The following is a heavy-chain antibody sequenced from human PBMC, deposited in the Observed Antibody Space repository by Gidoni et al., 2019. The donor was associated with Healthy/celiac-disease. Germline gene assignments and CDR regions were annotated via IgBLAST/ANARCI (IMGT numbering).Heavy chain of an antibody. CDR3: ARENCSSTSCDTGMDV. D-gene: IGHD2-2*01. CDR2: IITIRGIA. CDR1: RASFSRYT. J-gene: IGHJ6*04. V-gene: IGHV1-69*08. Sequence: QVQLVQSGAELQTPASSVTVSCTASRASFSRYTISWVRQAPGQGREWMGRIITIRGIANYAQKVQGRVTITADKSTSTAYMELSSLRSEDTAVYYCARENCSSTSCDTGMDVWGKGTTVTVSS.